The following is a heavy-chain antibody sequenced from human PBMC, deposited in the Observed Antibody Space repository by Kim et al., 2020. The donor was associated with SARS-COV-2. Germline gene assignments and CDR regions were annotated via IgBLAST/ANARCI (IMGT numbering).Heavy chain of an antibody. CDR2: KTAGGTI. V-gene: IGHV3-15*01. CDR3: TTFRTS. D-gene: IGHD3-10*01. Sequence: KTAGGTIDYAAPVKSRFTISRDASKSTLFLQMNSLTTEDTAVYYCTTFRTSWGQGTLVTVSS. J-gene: IGHJ5*02.